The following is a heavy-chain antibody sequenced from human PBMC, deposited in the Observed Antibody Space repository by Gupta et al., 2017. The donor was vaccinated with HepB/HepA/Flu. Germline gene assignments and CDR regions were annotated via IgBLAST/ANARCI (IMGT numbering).Heavy chain of an antibody. V-gene: IGHV3-9*01. CDR1: GFTFDDYA. J-gene: IGHJ3*02. CDR2: ISWNSGSI. Sequence: EVQLVESGGGLVQPGRSLRLSCAASGFTFDDYAMHWVRQAPGKGLEGVSGISWNSGSIGYADSVKGRFTISRDNAKNSLYMQMKSLRAEDTAVYYCAKDSHPGDGGDAFDIGGQGTMVTVSS. D-gene: IGHD7-27*01. CDR3: AKDSHPGDGGDAFDI.